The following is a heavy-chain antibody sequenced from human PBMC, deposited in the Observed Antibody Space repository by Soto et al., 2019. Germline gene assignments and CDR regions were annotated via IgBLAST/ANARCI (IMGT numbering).Heavy chain of an antibody. CDR2: IYYSGST. V-gene: IGHV4-39*01. CDR3: ARARRDIVVVPAAIGGRYFDY. CDR1: GGSISSSSYY. J-gene: IGHJ4*02. Sequence: SETLSLTCTVSGGSISSSSYYWGWIRQPPGKGLEWIGSIYYSGSTYYNPSLKSRVTISVDTSKNQFSLKLSSVTAADTAVYYCARARRDIVVVPAAIGGRYFDYWGQGTLVTVSS. D-gene: IGHD2-2*01.